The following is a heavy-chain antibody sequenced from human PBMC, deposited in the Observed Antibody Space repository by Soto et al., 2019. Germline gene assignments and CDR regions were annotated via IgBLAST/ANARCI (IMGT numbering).Heavy chain of an antibody. V-gene: IGHV3-23*01. CDR2: ISGSGGST. CDR1: GFTFSDYA. J-gene: IGHJ4*02. CDR3: ARHIFGDTRGFDY. D-gene: IGHD3-10*01. Sequence: PGGSLRLSCAASGFTFSDYAMIWVRQAPGKGLEWVSAISGSGGSTYYADSVKGRFTISRDNSKNTLYLQMNSLRAEDTAVYYCARHIFGDTRGFDYWGQGTLVTVSS.